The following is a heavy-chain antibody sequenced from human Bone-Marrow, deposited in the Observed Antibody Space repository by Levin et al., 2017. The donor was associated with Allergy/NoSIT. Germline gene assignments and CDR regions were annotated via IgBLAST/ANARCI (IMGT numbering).Heavy chain of an antibody. Sequence: SQTLSLTCAVYGGSFSGYYWSWIRQPPGKGLEWIGEINHSGSTNYNPSLKSRVTISVDTSKNQFSLKLSSVTAADTAVYYCARGSPGCGGDCYSTYYWYFDLWGRGTLVTVSS. V-gene: IGHV4-34*01. J-gene: IGHJ2*01. CDR3: ARGSPGCGGDCYSTYYWYFDL. CDR2: INHSGST. D-gene: IGHD2-21*02. CDR1: GGSFSGYY.